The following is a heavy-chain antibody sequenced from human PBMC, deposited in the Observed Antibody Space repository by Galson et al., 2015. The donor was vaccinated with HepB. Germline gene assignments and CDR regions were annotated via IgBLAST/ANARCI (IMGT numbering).Heavy chain of an antibody. CDR2: MNPHNGNT. V-gene: IGHV1-8*01. J-gene: IGHJ4*02. Sequence: SVKVSCKASGYTFSSYSINWVRQATGQGLEWMGWMNPHNGNTGYEQKFQGRLTMTRNTSISTAYMELSSLRSEDTAVYYCARGGEMAVAQYWGQGTLVTVSS. CDR3: ARGGEMAVAQY. D-gene: IGHD6-19*01. CDR1: GYTFSSYS.